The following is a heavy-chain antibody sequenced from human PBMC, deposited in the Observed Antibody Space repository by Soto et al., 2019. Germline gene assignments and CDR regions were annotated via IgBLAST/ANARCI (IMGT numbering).Heavy chain of an antibody. D-gene: IGHD1-26*01. J-gene: IGHJ6*02. Sequence: VGSLRLSCAASGFTFSSYGMHWVRQAPGKGLEWVAVISYDGSNKHYADSVKGRFTISRDNSKNTLYLQMNSLRAEDTAVYYCAKEVSGSYSYYGMDVWGQGTTVTVSS. CDR2: ISYDGSNK. V-gene: IGHV3-30*18. CDR1: GFTFSSYG. CDR3: AKEVSGSYSYYGMDV.